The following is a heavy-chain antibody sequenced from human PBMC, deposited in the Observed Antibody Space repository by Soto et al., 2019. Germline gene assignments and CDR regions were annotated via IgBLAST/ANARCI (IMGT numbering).Heavy chain of an antibody. CDR1: GYTFTSYG. CDR3: VRRHVSATGIDWFDP. CDR2: INAANGDT. V-gene: IGHV1-3*01. Sequence: ASVKVSCKASGYTFTSYGIHWVRQAPGQRLEWMGWINAANGDTKYSPKFQGRVTITRDTSASTAYMELSSLRSEDTAVYYCVRRHVSATGIDWFDPWGQATQVTVSA. D-gene: IGHD6-13*01. J-gene: IGHJ5*02.